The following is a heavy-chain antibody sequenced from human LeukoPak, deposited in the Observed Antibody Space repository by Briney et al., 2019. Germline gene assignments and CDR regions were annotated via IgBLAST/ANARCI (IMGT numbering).Heavy chain of an antibody. CDR3: AKVPSWTGPRMYYFDY. D-gene: IGHD3/OR15-3a*01. CDR1: GFTFINYA. Sequence: PGWALRLSCPSSGFTFINYAMSCLRQPPSKGLDWVSAIIGSGGSTYYAYCVKGRLTISRDNSKNTLYLQMNSLRAEDTAVYYCAKVPSWTGPRMYYFDYWGQGTMVTVSS. V-gene: IGHV3-23*01. J-gene: IGHJ4*02. CDR2: IIGSGGST.